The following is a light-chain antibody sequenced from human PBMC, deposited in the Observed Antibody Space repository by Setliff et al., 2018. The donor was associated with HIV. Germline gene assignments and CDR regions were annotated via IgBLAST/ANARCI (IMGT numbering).Light chain of an antibody. CDR2: EVS. J-gene: IGLJ1*01. Sequence: QSALTQPASVSGSPGQSITISCTGTSSDVGGYDYVSWYQLHPGKTPKLMIFEVSNRPSGVSYRFSGSKSGNTASLTISGLQTEDEADYYCSSYAITNTLPFGTGTKGTV. CDR1: SSDVGGYDY. CDR3: SSYAITNTLP. V-gene: IGLV2-14*01.